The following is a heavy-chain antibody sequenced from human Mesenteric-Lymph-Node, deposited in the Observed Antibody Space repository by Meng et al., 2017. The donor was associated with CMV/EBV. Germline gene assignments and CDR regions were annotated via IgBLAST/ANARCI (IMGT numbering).Heavy chain of an antibody. Sequence: KASGYTFTSYGISWVRQAPGQGLEWMGWISAYNGNTNYAQKLQGRVTMTTDTSTSTAYMELRSLRSDDTAVYYCARGLNYYGSGSYSYWGQGTLVTVSS. V-gene: IGHV1-18*01. J-gene: IGHJ4*02. CDR1: GYTFTSYG. D-gene: IGHD3-10*01. CDR2: ISAYNGNT. CDR3: ARGLNYYGSGSYSY.